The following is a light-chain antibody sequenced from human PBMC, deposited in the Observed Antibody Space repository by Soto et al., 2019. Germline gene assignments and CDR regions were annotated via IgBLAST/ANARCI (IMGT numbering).Light chain of an antibody. CDR3: QQGGNWPLT. CDR1: QSFRGL. V-gene: IGKV3-11*01. J-gene: IGKJ5*01. CDR2: DAS. Sequence: EVVLTQSPVTLSLSPGERATLSCRASQSFRGLLAWYQQKPGQAPRLLIYDASSRASGIPARFSGSGSGTDFTLTISSLEPEDFAVYYCQQGGNWPLTFGQGTRLEIK.